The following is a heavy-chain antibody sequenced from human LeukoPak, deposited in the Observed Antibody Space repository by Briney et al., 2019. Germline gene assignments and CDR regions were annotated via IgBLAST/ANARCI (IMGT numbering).Heavy chain of an antibody. Sequence: PSETLSLTCTVSGGSISSYFWSWIRQPPGKGLEWIAYTYYTGSTDYNPSLKSRVTISVDTSRIQFSLELSSVTAADTAVYYCARLIVLMVYAGSEYYFDYWGQGTLVTVSS. J-gene: IGHJ4*02. V-gene: IGHV4-59*08. CDR3: ARLIVLMVYAGSEYYFDY. D-gene: IGHD2-8*01. CDR1: GGSISSYF. CDR2: TYYTGST.